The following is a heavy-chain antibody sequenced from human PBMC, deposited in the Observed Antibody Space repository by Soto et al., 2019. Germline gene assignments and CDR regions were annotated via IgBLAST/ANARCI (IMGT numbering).Heavy chain of an antibody. Sequence: GGFLRLSCAASGFTFSSYGMHWVRQAPGKGLEWVAVISYDGSNKYYADSVKGRFTISRDNSKNTLYLQMNSPRAEDTAVYYCAKDRGVVVVAAIGGYFDLWGRGTLVTVSS. CDR2: ISYDGSNK. CDR3: AKDRGVVVVAAIGGYFDL. CDR1: GFTFSSYG. J-gene: IGHJ2*01. V-gene: IGHV3-30*18. D-gene: IGHD2-15*01.